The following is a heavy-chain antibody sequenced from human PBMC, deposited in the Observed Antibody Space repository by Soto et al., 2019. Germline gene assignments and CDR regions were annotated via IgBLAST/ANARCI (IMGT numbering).Heavy chain of an antibody. D-gene: IGHD5-18*01. V-gene: IGHV1-69*06. CDR2: IIPIFGTA. CDR3: ASLDEVDTAMVMGYYYYGMDV. J-gene: IGHJ6*02. CDR1: GGTFSSYA. Sequence: QVQLVQSGAEVKKPGSSVKVSCKASGGTFSSYAISWVRQAPGQGLEWMGGIIPIFGTANYAQKFQGRVKITADKSTSTAYMELSSLRSEDTAVYYCASLDEVDTAMVMGYYYYGMDVWGQGTTVTVSS.